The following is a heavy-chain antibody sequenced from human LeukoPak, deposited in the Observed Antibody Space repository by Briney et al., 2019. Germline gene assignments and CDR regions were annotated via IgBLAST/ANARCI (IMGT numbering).Heavy chain of an antibody. J-gene: IGHJ4*02. V-gene: IGHV3-23*01. CDR3: VKEDYYDSSGYYPLGF. Sequence: GGSLRLSCAASGFTFSTYAMSWVRQAPGKGLEWVSAISDSGGSTYYADSVKGRFTISKDNSKSTLYLQMNSLRAEDTALYYCVKEDYYDSSGYYPLGFWGQGTLVTVSS. D-gene: IGHD3-22*01. CDR1: GFTFSTYA. CDR2: ISDSGGST.